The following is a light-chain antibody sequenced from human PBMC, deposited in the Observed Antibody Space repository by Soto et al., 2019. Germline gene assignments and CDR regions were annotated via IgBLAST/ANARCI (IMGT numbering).Light chain of an antibody. CDR3: QVWDIMTDNYV. J-gene: IGLJ1*01. CDR1: NIGNKR. Sequence: SYELTQSPSVSVAPXXTXTITCGGNNIGNKRVHWYRQKPGQAPVLLISYDSDRPSGIPERFSGSNSGNTATLTISRVEAGDEADYYCQVWDIMTDNYVFGSGTKVTVL. CDR2: YDS. V-gene: IGLV3-21*04.